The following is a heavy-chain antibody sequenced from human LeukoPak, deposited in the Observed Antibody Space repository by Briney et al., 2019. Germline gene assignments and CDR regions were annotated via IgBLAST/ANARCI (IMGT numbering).Heavy chain of an antibody. Sequence: ASVKVSCKASGYTFTSYYMHWVRQAPGQGLEWMGIINPSGGSTSYAQKFQGRVTMTRDMSTSTVYMELSSLRSEDTAVYYCAKAYCGGDCYSDAFDIWGQGTMVTVSS. CDR1: GYTFTSYY. D-gene: IGHD2-21*02. J-gene: IGHJ3*02. CDR2: INPSGGST. V-gene: IGHV1-46*01. CDR3: AKAYCGGDCYSDAFDI.